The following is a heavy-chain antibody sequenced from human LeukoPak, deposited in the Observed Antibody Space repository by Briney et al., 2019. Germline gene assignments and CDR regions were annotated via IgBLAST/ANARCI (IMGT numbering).Heavy chain of an antibody. D-gene: IGHD3-22*01. CDR3: ARDDYYYDSSGYYLDY. J-gene: IGHJ4*02. CDR1: GGTFSSYA. CDR2: IIPVFGTA. V-gene: IGHV1-69*05. Sequence: SVKVSCKASGGTFSSYAISWVRQAPGQGLEWMGGIIPVFGTANYAQKFQGRVTITTDESTSTAYMELSSLRSEDTAVYYCARDDYYYDSSGYYLDYWGQGTLVTVSS.